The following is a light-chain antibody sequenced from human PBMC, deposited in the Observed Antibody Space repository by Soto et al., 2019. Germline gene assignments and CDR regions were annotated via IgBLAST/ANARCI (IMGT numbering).Light chain of an antibody. J-gene: IGKJ1*01. V-gene: IGKV3-15*01. CDR1: ESVLDY. CDR2: GPA. CDR3: QQYYKWPQWT. Sequence: RVLSHSPAAVSAYQGERAKLSCRASESVLDYLAWFQQRPGQSPRLLIYGPATRATGIPGRFRGSGSGTEFTLTITSLQSEDFAVYYCQQYYKWPQWTIGQGTKADIK.